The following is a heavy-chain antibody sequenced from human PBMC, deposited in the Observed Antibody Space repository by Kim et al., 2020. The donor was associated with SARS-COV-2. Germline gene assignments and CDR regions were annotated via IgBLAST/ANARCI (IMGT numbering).Heavy chain of an antibody. V-gene: IGHV1-46*01. Sequence: GQKFQGRVTMTRDTSTSTVYMELSSLRSEDTAVYYCARGRRGGGPDAFDIWGQGTMVTVSS. CDR3: ARGRRGGGPDAFDI. D-gene: IGHD2-15*01. J-gene: IGHJ3*02.